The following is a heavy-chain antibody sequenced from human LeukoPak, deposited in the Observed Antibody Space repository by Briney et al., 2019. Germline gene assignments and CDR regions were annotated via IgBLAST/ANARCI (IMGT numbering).Heavy chain of an antibody. CDR3: ARGSRPVLVDWLSYYYYGMDV. J-gene: IGHJ6*02. Sequence: ASVKVSCKASGYTFTSYYMHWVRQAPGQGLEWMGIINPSGGSTSYAQKFQGRVTITADESTSTAYMELSSLRSEDTAVYYCARGSRPVLVDWLSYYYYGMDVWGQGTTVTVSS. CDR1: GYTFTSYY. D-gene: IGHD3-9*01. CDR2: INPSGGST. V-gene: IGHV1-46*01.